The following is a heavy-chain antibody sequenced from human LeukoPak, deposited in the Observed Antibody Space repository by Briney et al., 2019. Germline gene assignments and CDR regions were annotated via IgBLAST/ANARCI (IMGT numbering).Heavy chain of an antibody. J-gene: IGHJ3*02. CDR3: ARESRMIAFDI. Sequence: SETLSLTCTVSGDSICVFYWSWIRQPAGKGLEWIGRVYSSGNSGTTNYNPSLQSRVTVSLDTSKNQVSLKLTSVTAADTAVYFCARESRMIAFDIWGQGTMVTVSS. V-gene: IGHV4-4*07. D-gene: IGHD2-2*01. CDR1: GDSICVFY. CDR2: VYSSGNSGTT.